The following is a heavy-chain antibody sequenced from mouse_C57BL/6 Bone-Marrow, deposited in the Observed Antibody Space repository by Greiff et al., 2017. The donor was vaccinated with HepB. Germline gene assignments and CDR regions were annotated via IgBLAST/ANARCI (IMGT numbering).Heavy chain of an antibody. CDR2: IRNKANNPAT. Sequence: EVKLQESGGGLVQPGGSMKLSCAASGFTFSDAWMDWVRQSPEKGLEWVAEIRNKANNPATYYAESVKGRFTISRDDSKSSVYLQMNSLRAEDTGIYYCPRDDYDGWFAYWGQGTLVTVSA. V-gene: IGHV6-6*01. J-gene: IGHJ3*01. D-gene: IGHD2-4*01. CDR3: PRDDYDGWFAY. CDR1: GFTFSDAW.